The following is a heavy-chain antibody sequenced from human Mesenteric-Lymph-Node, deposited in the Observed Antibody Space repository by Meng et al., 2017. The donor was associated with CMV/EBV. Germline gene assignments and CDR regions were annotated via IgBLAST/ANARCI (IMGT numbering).Heavy chain of an antibody. J-gene: IGHJ3*02. D-gene: IGHD3-10*01. Sequence: ISSRNGGSWVRQPPGKGLEWIGEIYHSGSTNYNPSLKSRVTISVDKSKNQFSLKLSSVTAADTAVYYCARAGGDGSGSYYSDDAFDIWGQGTMVTVSS. CDR1: ISSRNG. CDR2: IYHSGST. CDR3: ARAGGDGSGSYYSDDAFDI. V-gene: IGHV4-4*02.